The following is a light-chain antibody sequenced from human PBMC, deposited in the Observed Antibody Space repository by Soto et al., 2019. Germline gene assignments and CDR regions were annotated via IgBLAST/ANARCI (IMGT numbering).Light chain of an antibody. CDR2: GAS. V-gene: IGKV3-20*01. CDR1: QSVGSSY. Sequence: EIVLTQSPGTLSLSPGERATLSCRASQSVGSSYLAWYQQKPGQAPRLLIYGASSRATGIPDRFSGSGSGTDFTLTIRRLEPEEFAVYYCQQYGSSPPLTFGGGTRVEIK. J-gene: IGKJ4*02. CDR3: QQYGSSPPLT.